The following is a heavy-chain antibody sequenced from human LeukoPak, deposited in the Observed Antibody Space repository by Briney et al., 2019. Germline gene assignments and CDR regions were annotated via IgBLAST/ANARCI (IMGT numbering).Heavy chain of an antibody. D-gene: IGHD1-14*01. CDR1: GGTFSSYA. V-gene: IGHV1-69*01. CDR3: ARDRDRAAPIWPNYYYYYGMDV. Sequence: SVKVSCKASGGTFSSYAISWVRQAPGQGLEWMGGIIPISGTANYAQKFQGRVTITADESTSTAYMELSSLRSEDTAMYYCARDRDRAAPIWPNYYYYYGMDVWGQGTTVTVSS. J-gene: IGHJ6*02. CDR2: IIPISGTA.